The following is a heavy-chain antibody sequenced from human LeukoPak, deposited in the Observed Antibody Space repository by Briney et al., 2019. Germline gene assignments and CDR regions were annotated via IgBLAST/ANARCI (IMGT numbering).Heavy chain of an antibody. CDR1: GFIFSYYN. D-gene: IGHD1-26*01. J-gene: IGHJ4*02. Sequence: PGGSLRLSCAASGFIFSYYNMSWVRQGPGEGRGWGSSICSSRSEIYYTDSVKGRFTISRDNAKGSLFLQMTSLRAEDTAVYYCARDYGRPGGLDYWGQGTLVTVSS. V-gene: IGHV3-21*01. CDR3: ARDYGRPGGLDY. CDR2: ICSSRSEI.